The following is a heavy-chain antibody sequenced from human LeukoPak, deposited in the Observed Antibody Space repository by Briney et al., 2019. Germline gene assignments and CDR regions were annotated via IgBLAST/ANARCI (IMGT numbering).Heavy chain of an antibody. V-gene: IGHV3-74*03. CDR2: IDNAGSIT. CDR1: GFTFSNYW. D-gene: IGHD3-22*01. CDR3: VRSAFHAGSGNYYDY. Sequence: GGSLRLSCAASGFTFSNYWIHWVRQALGKGLVWVSRIDNAGSITTYADSVKSRFTISRDNAENTLYLQMNSLRVEDTAVYYCVRSAFHAGSGNYYDYWGQGTLVTVSS. J-gene: IGHJ4*02.